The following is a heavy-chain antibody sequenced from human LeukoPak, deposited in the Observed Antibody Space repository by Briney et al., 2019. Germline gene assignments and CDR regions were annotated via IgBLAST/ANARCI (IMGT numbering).Heavy chain of an antibody. CDR3: ARTPGGYYFDY. CDR1: GYTFTSYA. D-gene: IGHD4-23*01. CDR2: INAGNGNT. Sequence: PWASVKVSCKASGYTFTSYAMYWVRQAPGQRLEWMGWINAGNGNTKYSQKFQGRVTITRDTSASTAYMELSSLRSEDTAVYYCARTPGGYYFDYWGQGTLVTVSS. J-gene: IGHJ4*02. V-gene: IGHV1-3*01.